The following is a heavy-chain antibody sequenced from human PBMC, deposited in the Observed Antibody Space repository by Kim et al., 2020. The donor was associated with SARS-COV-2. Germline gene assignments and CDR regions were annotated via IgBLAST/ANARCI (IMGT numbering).Heavy chain of an antibody. CDR1: GFTFSDYY. CDR3: AKAYCTRTGCYNGYFQH. D-gene: IGHD2-2*02. CDR2: INSYSNVT. Sequence: GGSLRLSCAASGFTFSDYYMSWIRQAPGKGLEWVSYINSYSNVTNYADSVRGRFTISRDNAKNSLFLQMNSLKAEDTAVYYCAKAYCTRTGCYNGYFQHWGQGTLVTVSS. J-gene: IGHJ1*01. V-gene: IGHV3-11*06.